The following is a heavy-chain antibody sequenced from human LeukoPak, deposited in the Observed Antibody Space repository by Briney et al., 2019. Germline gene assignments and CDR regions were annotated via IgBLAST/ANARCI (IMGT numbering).Heavy chain of an antibody. D-gene: IGHD6-19*01. CDR1: VFTFNTYW. CDR3: ARGGAVGGRFRY. J-gene: IGHJ4*02. Sequence: GGSLRLSCVASVFTFNTYWMSGVRHTPGEGGEGVAKLKQVGSEKYYVASVKGRINISRDNVENSLYLQMHSLRAEDTGVYYCARGGAVGGRFRYGGQGTVVPVSS. CDR2: LKQVGSEK. V-gene: IGHV3-7*01.